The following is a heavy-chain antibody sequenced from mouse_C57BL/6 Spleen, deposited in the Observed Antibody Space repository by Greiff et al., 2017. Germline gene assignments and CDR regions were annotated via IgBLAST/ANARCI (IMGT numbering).Heavy chain of an antibody. V-gene: IGHV2-3*01. CDR2: IWGDGST. D-gene: IGHD3-2*02. CDR1: GFSLTSYG. Sequence: QVQLQQSGPGLVAPSQSLSITCTVSGFSLTSYGVSWVRQPPGKGLEWLGVIWGDGSTNYHSALISRLSISKDNSKSQVFLKLNSLQTDDTATYYCAKTRARQLRLRTSDYFDYWGQGTTLTVSS. J-gene: IGHJ2*01. CDR3: AKTRARQLRLRTSDYFDY.